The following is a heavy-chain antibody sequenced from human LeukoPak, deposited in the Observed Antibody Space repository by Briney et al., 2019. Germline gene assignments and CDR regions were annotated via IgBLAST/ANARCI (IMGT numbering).Heavy chain of an antibody. J-gene: IGHJ6*02. CDR2: IMQDGSER. Sequence: GGSLRLSCAASGFTFSSYWMSWVRQAPGKGLEWVANIMQDGSERFYVDSVKGRFTISRDNAKNPLYLQMHSLRAEDTAVYYCARDSLYQQLSSYGMDVWGQGTTVTVSS. CDR1: GFTFSSYW. D-gene: IGHD2-2*01. CDR3: ARDSLYQQLSSYGMDV. V-gene: IGHV3-7*01.